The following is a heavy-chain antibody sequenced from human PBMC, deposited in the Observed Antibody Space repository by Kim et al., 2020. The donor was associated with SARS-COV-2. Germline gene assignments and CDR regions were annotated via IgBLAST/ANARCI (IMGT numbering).Heavy chain of an antibody. V-gene: IGHV3-21*01. CDR2: ISSSSSYI. CDR3: ASSLGYYDSSGYYYFDY. J-gene: IGHJ4*02. D-gene: IGHD3-22*01. CDR1: GFTFSSYS. Sequence: GGSLRLSCAASGFTFSSYSMNWVRQAPGKGLEWVSSISSSSSYIYYADSVKGRFTISRDNAKNSLYLQMNSLRAEDTAVYYCASSLGYYDSSGYYYFDYWGQGTLVTVSS.